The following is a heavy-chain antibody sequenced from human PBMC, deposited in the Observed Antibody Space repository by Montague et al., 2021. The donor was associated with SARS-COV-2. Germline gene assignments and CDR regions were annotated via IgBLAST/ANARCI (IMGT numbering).Heavy chain of an antibody. CDR2: ST. D-gene: IGHD3-10*01. J-gene: IGHJ5*02. V-gene: IGHV3-74*01. Sequence: STNYSDSVKVRFTISRDNATNTLYLQMNSLRVEDTAVYYCSRSYESWGQGALVTVSS. CDR3: SRSYES.